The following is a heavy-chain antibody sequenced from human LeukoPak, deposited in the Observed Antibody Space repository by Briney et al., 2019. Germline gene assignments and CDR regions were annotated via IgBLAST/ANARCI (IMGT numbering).Heavy chain of an antibody. CDR1: GGSISSYY. CDR2: IYYSGST. J-gene: IGHJ4*02. D-gene: IGHD3-16*01. CDR3: AANRISRWGSRYFDY. Sequence: SETLSLTCTVSGGSISSYYWSWIRQPPGKGLEGIGYIYYSGSTNYNPSRNSRVTISVDTSKNQFSLTLSSVPAADTAVYYCAANRISRWGSRYFDYWGQGTLVTVSS. V-gene: IGHV4-59*01.